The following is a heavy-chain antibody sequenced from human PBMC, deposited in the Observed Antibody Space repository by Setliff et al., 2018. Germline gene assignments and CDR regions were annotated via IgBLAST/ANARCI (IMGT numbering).Heavy chain of an antibody. CDR1: AFGFSSYW. CDR2: ISQDGSEK. D-gene: IGHD3-16*01. Sequence: GESLKISCAASAFGFSSYWMSWVRQAPGKGPEWLAQISQDGSEKYYVDSVKGRLTISRDNAKNSLYLQMNSLRVEDTAVYYCANDVRGGVYEIWGQGTMVTV. CDR3: ANDVRGGVYEI. V-gene: IGHV3-7*01. J-gene: IGHJ3*02.